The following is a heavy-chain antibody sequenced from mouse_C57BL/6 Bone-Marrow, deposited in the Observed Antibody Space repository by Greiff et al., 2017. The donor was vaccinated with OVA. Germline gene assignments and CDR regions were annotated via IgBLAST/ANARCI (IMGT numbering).Heavy chain of an antibody. V-gene: IGHV1-59*01. CDR2: IDPSDSYT. CDR3: ARIWYFDV. J-gene: IGHJ1*03. CDR1: GYTFTSYW. Sequence: QVQLQHPGAELVRPGTSVKLSCKASGYTFTSYWMHWVKQRPGQGLEWIGVIDPSDSYTNYNQKFKGKATLTVDTSSSTAYMQLSSLTSEDSAVYYCARIWYFDVWGTGTTVTVSS.